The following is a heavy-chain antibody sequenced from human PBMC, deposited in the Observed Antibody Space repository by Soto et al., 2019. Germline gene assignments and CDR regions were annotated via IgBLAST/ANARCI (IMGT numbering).Heavy chain of an antibody. CDR1: GYTFTSYA. J-gene: IGHJ1*01. D-gene: IGHD2-15*01. V-gene: IGHV1-3*01. CDR2: INAGNGNT. CDR3: ARGPPPGYCSGGSCYSDRRSPRGFQH. Sequence: ASVKVSCKASGYTFTSYAMHWVRQAPGQRLEWMGWINAGNGNTKYSQKFQGRVTITRDTSASTAYMELSSLRSEDTAVYYCARGPPPGYCSGGSCYSDRRSPRGFQHWGQGTLVTVS.